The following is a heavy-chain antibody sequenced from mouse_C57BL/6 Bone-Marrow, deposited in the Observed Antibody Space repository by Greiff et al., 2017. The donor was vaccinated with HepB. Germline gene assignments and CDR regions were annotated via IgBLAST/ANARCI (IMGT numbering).Heavy chain of an antibody. CDR1: GYTFTSYW. D-gene: IGHD2-4*01. CDR3: ARGRYYYDYDEDY. Sequence: QVQLKQSGAELAKPGASVKLSCKASGYTFTSYWMHWVKQRPGQGLEWIGYINPSSGYTKYNQKFKDKATLTADKSSSTAYMQLSSLTYEDSAVYYCARGRYYYDYDEDYWGQGTTLTVSS. V-gene: IGHV1-7*01. J-gene: IGHJ2*01. CDR2: INPSSGYT.